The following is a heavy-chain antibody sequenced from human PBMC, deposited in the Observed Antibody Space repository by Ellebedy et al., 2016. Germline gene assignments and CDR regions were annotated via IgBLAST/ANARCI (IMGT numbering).Heavy chain of an antibody. D-gene: IGHD2-2*01. CDR3: ARLDEGYCSSTSCYEGFDY. J-gene: IGHJ4*02. CDR2: IYPGDSDT. CDR1: GYSFTSYW. V-gene: IGHV5-51*01. Sequence: GESLKISXKGSGYSFTSYWIGWVRQMPGKGLEWMGIIYPGDSDTRYSPSFQGQVTISADKSISTAYLQWSSLKASDTAMYYCARLDEGYCSSTSCYEGFDYWGQGTLVTVSS.